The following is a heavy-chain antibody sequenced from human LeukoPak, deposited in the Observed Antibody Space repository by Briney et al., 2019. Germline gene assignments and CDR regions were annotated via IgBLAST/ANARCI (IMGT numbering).Heavy chain of an antibody. J-gene: IGHJ6*02. CDR1: GFTFSSYG. CDR2: ISYDGSNK. Sequence: PGRSLRLSCAASGFTFSSYGMHWVRQAPGKGLEWVAVISYDGSNKYYADSVKGRFTISRDNSKNTLYLQMNSLRAEDTAVYYRAKGVIGVVPAALYYYGMDVWGQGTTVTVSS. V-gene: IGHV3-30*18. CDR3: AKGVIGVVPAALYYYGMDV. D-gene: IGHD2-2*01.